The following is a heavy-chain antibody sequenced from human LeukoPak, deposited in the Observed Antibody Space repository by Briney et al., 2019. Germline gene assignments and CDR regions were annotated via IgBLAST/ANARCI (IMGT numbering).Heavy chain of an antibody. CDR1: GFTFSGSA. V-gene: IGHV3-23*01. J-gene: IGHJ4*02. Sequence: GGSLRLSCAASGFTFSGSAMTWVRQAPGKGLEWVSSISGSGDRTYYADSVKGRFTISRDNSKNTLFLQMNSLRDEDTAMYYCARVQGGGYRTADSWGQGTLVTVSS. CDR2: ISGSGDRT. D-gene: IGHD6-19*01. CDR3: ARVQGGGYRTADS.